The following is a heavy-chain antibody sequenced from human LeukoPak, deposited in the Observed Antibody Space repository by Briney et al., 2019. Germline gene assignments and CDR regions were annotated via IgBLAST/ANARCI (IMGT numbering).Heavy chain of an antibody. V-gene: IGHV3-23*01. CDR2: ISGSGGST. J-gene: IGHJ5*02. CDR1: GFTFSNAW. Sequence: GGSLRLSCAASGFTFSNAWMSWVRQAPGKGLEWASSISGSGGSTYYADSVKGRFTFSRDNSKNTLYLQMNSLRAEDTAVYYCAKAKNYYDSSGYYPWGQGTLVTVSS. CDR3: AKAKNYYDSSGYYP. D-gene: IGHD3-22*01.